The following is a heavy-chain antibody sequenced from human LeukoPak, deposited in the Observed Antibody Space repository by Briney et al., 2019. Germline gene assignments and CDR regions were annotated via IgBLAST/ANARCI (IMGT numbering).Heavy chain of an antibody. J-gene: IGHJ4*02. V-gene: IGHV1-2*02. Sequence: ASVKVSCKASGYTFTIYYMHWVRQAPGQGLEWMGWINPNSGATSYAQRVQGRVTMTRDTSISTANVKLSGLTSHDRAVYYCARNPPYCTSTSCYNDYWGQGTLVTVSS. D-gene: IGHD2-2*02. CDR1: GYTFTIYY. CDR3: ARNPPYCTSTSCYNDY. CDR2: INPNSGAT.